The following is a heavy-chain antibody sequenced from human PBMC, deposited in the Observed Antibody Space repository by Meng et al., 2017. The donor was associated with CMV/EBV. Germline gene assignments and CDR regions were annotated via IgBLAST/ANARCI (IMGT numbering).Heavy chain of an antibody. D-gene: IGHD3-3*01. CDR2: ISSSSTI. V-gene: IGHV3-48*04. CDR3: ARGIERFLEWFHYGMDV. J-gene: IGHJ6*02. CDR1: GFTFSSYS. Sequence: GESLKISCAASGFTFSSYSMNWVRQAPGKGLEWVSYISSSSTIYYADSVKGRFTISRDNAKNSLYLQMNSLRAEDTAVYYCARGIERFLEWFHYGMDVWGQGTTVTVSS.